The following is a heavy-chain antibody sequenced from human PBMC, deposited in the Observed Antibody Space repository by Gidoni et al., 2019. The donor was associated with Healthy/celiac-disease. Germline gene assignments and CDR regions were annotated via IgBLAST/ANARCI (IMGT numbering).Heavy chain of an antibody. CDR1: GFTFSSYS. D-gene: IGHD3-16*01. CDR2: ISSSSSYI. Sequence: EVQLVLSGGGLVNPGVSLTLSCAASGFTFSSYSMNWVRQAPGQGLEWVSSISSSSSYICYADSVKGRFTIARDNAKNSLYLQMNRLRAEDTAVYYCAREMLPDYWGQGTLVTVSS. CDR3: AREMLPDY. V-gene: IGHV3-21*01. J-gene: IGHJ4*02.